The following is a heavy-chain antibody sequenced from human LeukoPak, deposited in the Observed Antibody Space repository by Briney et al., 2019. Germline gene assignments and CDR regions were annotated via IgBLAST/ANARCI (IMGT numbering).Heavy chain of an antibody. J-gene: IGHJ4*02. CDR2: IKEEGSAK. V-gene: IGHV3-7*04. CDR1: GFTFSKSW. D-gene: IGHD3-16*02. CDR3: AKDDEGYH. Sequence: PGGSLKPSFAASGFTFSKSWMSWLRQTPEKGLEWVANIKEEGSAKYYVDSVKGRFTISRDNAKNSLYLQMNSLRAEDTAVYYCAKDDEGYHWGQGILVTVSS.